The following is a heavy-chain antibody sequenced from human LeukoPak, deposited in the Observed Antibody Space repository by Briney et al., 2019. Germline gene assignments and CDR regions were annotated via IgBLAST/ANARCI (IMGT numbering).Heavy chain of an antibody. CDR2: ISHSGST. V-gene: IGHV4-34*01. CDR3: ARIGAYCGGDCPVNYYYGMDV. CDR1: GGSFSGYY. D-gene: IGHD2-21*02. J-gene: IGHJ6*02. Sequence: PSETLSLTCAVYGGSFSGYYWSWIRQPPGKGLEWIGEISHSGSTNYNPSLKSRVTISVDPSKNQFSLKLSSVTAADTAVYYCARIGAYCGGDCPVNYYYGMDVWGQGTTVTVSS.